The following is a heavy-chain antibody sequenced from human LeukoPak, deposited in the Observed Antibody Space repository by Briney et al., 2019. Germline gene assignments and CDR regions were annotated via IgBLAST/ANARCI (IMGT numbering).Heavy chain of an antibody. J-gene: IGHJ4*02. CDR1: GFTFSKYW. V-gene: IGHV3-7*01. Sequence: GGSLRLSRAASGFTFSKYWMSWVRQAPGKGLEWVATIKQDGSEKYYVDSVKGRFTISRDKAETSLYLQMDSMRVEDTDVYYCARDYYDSSGFLVSANWGQGTLVTVSS. CDR3: ARDYYDSSGFLVSAN. CDR2: IKQDGSEK. D-gene: IGHD3-22*01.